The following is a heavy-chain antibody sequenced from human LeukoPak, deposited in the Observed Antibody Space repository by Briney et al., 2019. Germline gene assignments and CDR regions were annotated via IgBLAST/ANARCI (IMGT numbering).Heavy chain of an antibody. CDR3: ARMGGYSGYATH. Sequence: SETLSLTCTVSGGSISTYYWSWIRQPPGKGLEWIGYIHYSETTNYNPPLKNRVTISLDTSKNQFSLNLSSVTAADTAVYYCARMGGYSGYATHWGQGTLVTVSS. J-gene: IGHJ4*02. CDR1: GGSISTYY. V-gene: IGHV4-59*08. CDR2: IHYSETT. D-gene: IGHD5-12*01.